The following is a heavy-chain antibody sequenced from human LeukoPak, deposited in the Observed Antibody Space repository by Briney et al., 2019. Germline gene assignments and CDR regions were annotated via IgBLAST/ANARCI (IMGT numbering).Heavy chain of an antibody. CDR1: GGSISSHY. CDR3: GRDALVGYFSYYYMDV. CDR2: ISNSGST. J-gene: IGHJ6*03. Sequence: SETLSLTCTVSGGSISSHYWTWIRQSPVKGLEWIGDISNSGSTSYNPSLKSRVTISIDTSKNQFSLKLSSVTAADTAVYYCGRDALVGYFSYYYMDVWGEGTTVTVSS. V-gene: IGHV4-59*11. D-gene: IGHD2-15*01.